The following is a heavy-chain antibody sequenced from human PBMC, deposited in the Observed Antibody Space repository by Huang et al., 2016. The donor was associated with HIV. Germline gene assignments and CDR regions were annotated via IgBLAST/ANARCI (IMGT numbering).Heavy chain of an antibody. D-gene: IGHD3-22*01. CDR1: GGSITSSSYY. V-gene: IGHV4-39*01. CDR2: IYYSGIT. CDR3: ARHFSYYDSSGYTPWDAFDI. Sequence: QLQLQGSGPGLVKPSETLSLTCTVSGGSITSSSYYWGWIRQPPGKGLEWVGGIYYSGITDYNPSLKSRVTVSVDTSKNQFSLKLSSVTAADTAVYYCARHFSYYDSSGYTPWDAFDIWGQGTMVTVSS. J-gene: IGHJ3*02.